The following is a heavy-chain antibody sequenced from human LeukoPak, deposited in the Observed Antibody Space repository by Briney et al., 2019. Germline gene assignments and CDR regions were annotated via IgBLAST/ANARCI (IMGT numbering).Heavy chain of an antibody. CDR2: IYYSGST. J-gene: IGHJ6*03. CDR3: ARGRNAPPFYYYYMDV. D-gene: IGHD4-11*01. V-gene: IGHV4-59*01. Sequence: SETLSLTCTVSGGSISSYYWSWIRQPPGKGLEWVGYIYYSGSTNYNPSLKSRVTISVDTSKNQFSLKLSSVTAADTAVYYCARGRNAPPFYYYYMDVWGKGTTPTVSS. CDR1: GGSISSYY.